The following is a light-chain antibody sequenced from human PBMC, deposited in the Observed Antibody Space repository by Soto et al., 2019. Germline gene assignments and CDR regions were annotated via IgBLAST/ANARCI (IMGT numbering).Light chain of an antibody. J-gene: IGLJ3*02. CDR3: AAWEGGLTAWV. Sequence: QAVLTQPPSASGTPGQRVTISCSGSTSNIGSRYVFWFQQLPGTAPKLLIYNDNQRPSGVTYRFSGSKSGPSASLAISGLRSEDEADYHCAAWEGGLTAWVFGGGTKVTVL. CDR1: TSNIGSRY. CDR2: NDN. V-gene: IGLV1-47*02.